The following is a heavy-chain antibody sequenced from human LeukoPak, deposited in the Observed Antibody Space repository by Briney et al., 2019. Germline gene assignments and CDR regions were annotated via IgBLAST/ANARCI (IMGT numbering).Heavy chain of an antibody. D-gene: IGHD3-22*01. CDR1: GFTFDDYA. J-gene: IGHJ3*02. Sequence: GGSLRLSCAASGFTFDDYAMHWVRQAPGKGLEWVSGISWNSGSIGYADSVKGRFTISRDNAKNSLYLQMNSLRAEDTALYYCAKAMTDSYDSSGYRADAFDIWGQGTMVTVSS. V-gene: IGHV3-9*01. CDR2: ISWNSGSI. CDR3: AKAMTDSYDSSGYRADAFDI.